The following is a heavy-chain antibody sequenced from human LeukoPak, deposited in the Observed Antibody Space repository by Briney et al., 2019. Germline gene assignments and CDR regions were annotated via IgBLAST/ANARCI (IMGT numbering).Heavy chain of an antibody. CDR1: GYTFTSYG. D-gene: IGHD6-19*01. J-gene: IGHJ4*02. V-gene: IGHV1-18*01. CDR2: ISGYNGNT. CDR3: AREEVRRAVAGYFDN. Sequence: ASVKVSCKASGYTFTSYGISWVRQAPGQGLEWMGWISGYNGNTNYAQKLQGRVTMTTDTSTSTVCMELRGLRSDDTAVYYCAREEVRRAVAGYFDNWGQGTLVTVSS.